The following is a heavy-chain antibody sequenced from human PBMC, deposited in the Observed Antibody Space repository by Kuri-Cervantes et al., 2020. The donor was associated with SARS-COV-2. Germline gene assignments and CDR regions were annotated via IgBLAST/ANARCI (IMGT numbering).Heavy chain of an antibody. CDR3: ARGGFYDILTGYYPPFDY. V-gene: IGHV4-59*01. Sequence: SETLSLTCTVSGGSISSYYWSWIRQPPGKGLEWIGYIYYSGSTNYSPSLKSRVTISVDTSKNQFSLKLSSVTAADTAVYYCARGGFYDILTGYYPPFDYWGQGTLVTVSS. J-gene: IGHJ4*02. CDR1: GGSISSYY. CDR2: IYYSGST. D-gene: IGHD3-9*01.